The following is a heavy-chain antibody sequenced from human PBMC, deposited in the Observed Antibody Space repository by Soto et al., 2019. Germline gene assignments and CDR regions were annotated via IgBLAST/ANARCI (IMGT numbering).Heavy chain of an antibody. CDR2: IRSKANSYAT. D-gene: IGHD3-9*01. V-gene: IGHV3-73*02. CDR3: TRHRAYYDILTGYAHPYGMDV. Sequence: EVQLVESGGGLVQPGGSLKLSCAASGFTFSGSAMHWVRQASGKGLEWVGRIRSKANSYATAYAASVKGRFTISRDDSKNTAYLQMNSLKTEDTAVYYCTRHRAYYDILTGYAHPYGMDVWGQGTTVTVSS. CDR1: GFTFSGSA. J-gene: IGHJ6*02.